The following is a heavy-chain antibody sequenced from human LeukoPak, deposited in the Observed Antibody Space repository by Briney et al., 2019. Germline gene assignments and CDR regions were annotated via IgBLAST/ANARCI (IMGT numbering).Heavy chain of an antibody. Sequence: PGGSLRLSCAPSGFTASSNYMSWVRQAQGKGLEWVSVIYSGGSTYYADSVKGRFTISRDNSKNTLYLQMNSLRAEDTAVYYCARERIVGDWDAFDIWGQGTMVTVSS. CDR1: GFTASSNY. CDR3: ARERIVGDWDAFDI. J-gene: IGHJ3*02. D-gene: IGHD1-26*01. CDR2: IYSGGST. V-gene: IGHV3-66*02.